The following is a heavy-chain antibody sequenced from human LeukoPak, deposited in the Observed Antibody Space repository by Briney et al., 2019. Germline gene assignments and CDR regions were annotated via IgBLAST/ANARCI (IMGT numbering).Heavy chain of an antibody. CDR2: ISSDGSKK. J-gene: IGHJ4*02. CDR1: GFTFTSYA. V-gene: IGHV3-30-3*01. CDR3: ASHYDTSGYHYFDF. D-gene: IGHD3-22*01. Sequence: GGSLRLSCAASGFTFTSYAMHWVRQAPGKGLEWLAVISSDGSKKYYPDSVKGRLTISRDNSESTLYLQMNSLRAEDTAVYYCASHYDTSGYHYFDFWGQGTRVTVSS.